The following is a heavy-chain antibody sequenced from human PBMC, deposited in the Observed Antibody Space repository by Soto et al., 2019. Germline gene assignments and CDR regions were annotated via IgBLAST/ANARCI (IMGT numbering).Heavy chain of an antibody. J-gene: IGHJ6*02. D-gene: IGHD3-10*01. CDR3: AKDQKGGSGSYFSPPPNHLYYYGMDV. Sequence: EVQLLESGGGLVQPGGSLRLSCAASGFTFSSYAMSWVRQAPGKGLEWVSAISGSGGSTYYADSVKGRFTISRDNSKNTLYLQMNSLRAEDTAVYYCAKDQKGGSGSYFSPPPNHLYYYGMDVWGQGTTVTVSS. V-gene: IGHV3-23*01. CDR1: GFTFSSYA. CDR2: ISGSGGST.